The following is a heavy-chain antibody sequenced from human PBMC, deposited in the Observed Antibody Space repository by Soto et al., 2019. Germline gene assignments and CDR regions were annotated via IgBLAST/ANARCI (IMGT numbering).Heavy chain of an antibody. CDR3: ARDLGGDIVVVPAGGLDP. CDR2: IYHSGST. V-gene: IGHV4-38-2*02. CDR1: GYSISSGYY. D-gene: IGHD2-2*01. Sequence: PSETLSLTCAVSGYSISSGYYWGWIRQPPGKGLEWIGSIYHSGSTYYNPSPKSRVTISVDTSKNQFSLKLSSVTAADTAVYYCARDLGGDIVVVPAGGLDPWGQGTLVTVSS. J-gene: IGHJ5*02.